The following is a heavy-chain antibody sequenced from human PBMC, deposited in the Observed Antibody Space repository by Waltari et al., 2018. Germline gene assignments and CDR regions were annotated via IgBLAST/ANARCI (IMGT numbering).Heavy chain of an antibody. V-gene: IGHV3-33*01. CDR1: GFTFSSYG. CDR3: ARARMGGGIARAALDY. D-gene: IGHD3-16*01. Sequence: QVQLVESGGGVVQPGRSLRLSCAASGFTFSSYGMHWVRQAPGKGLEWVAVIWYDGSNKYYADSVKGRFTISRDNSKNTLYLQMNSLRAEDTAVYYCARARMGGGIARAALDYWGQGTLVTVSS. CDR2: IWYDGSNK. J-gene: IGHJ4*02.